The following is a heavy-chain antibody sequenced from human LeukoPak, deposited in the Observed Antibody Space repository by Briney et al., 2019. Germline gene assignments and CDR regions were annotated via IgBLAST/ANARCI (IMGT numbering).Heavy chain of an antibody. D-gene: IGHD4-11*01. J-gene: IGHJ4*02. V-gene: IGHV1-2*02. CDR3: ARDAIVRDYSNSDY. CDR2: INPNSGGT. Sequence: ASVKVSCMASGYTFTVYYIHWVRQAPGQGLEWMGWINPNSGGTNYAQRFQGRVAMTRDTSISTAYMELSRLTSDDTAVYYCARDAIVRDYSNSDYWGQGTLVTVSS. CDR1: GYTFTVYY.